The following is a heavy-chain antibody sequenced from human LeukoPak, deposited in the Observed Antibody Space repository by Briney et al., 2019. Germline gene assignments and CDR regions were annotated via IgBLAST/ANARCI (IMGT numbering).Heavy chain of an antibody. CDR2: ISSSGNRT. V-gene: IGHV3-11*04. D-gene: IGHD4-17*01. CDR3: ARDPGPLGTTVTTVDSENWFDP. J-gene: IGHJ5*02. CDR1: GFTFSDYY. Sequence: PGGSLRLSCAASGFTFSDYYMSWIRQAPGKGLEWVSYISSSGNRTYYSDSVRGRFTISRDNAKNSLHLQMNSLRAEDTAVYYCARDPGPLGTTVTTVDSENWFDPWGQGTLVTVSS.